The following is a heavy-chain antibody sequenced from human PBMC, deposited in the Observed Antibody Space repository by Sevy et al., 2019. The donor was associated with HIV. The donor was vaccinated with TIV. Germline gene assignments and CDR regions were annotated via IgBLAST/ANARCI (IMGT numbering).Heavy chain of an antibody. CDR2: IWYDGSNK. Sequence: LSLTCAASGFTFSSYGMHWVRQAPGKGLEWVAVIWYDGSNKYYADSVKGRFTISRDNSKNTRYLQMNSLRAEDTAVYYCAKDNFSRRRDGYNYLFDYWGQGTLVTVS. D-gene: IGHD5-12*01. CDR3: AKDNFSRRRDGYNYLFDY. CDR1: GFTFSSYG. J-gene: IGHJ4*02. V-gene: IGHV3-33*06.